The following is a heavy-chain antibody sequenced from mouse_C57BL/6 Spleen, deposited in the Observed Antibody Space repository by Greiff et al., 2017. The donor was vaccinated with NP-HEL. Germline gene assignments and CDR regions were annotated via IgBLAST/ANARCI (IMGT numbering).Heavy chain of an antibody. J-gene: IGHJ2*01. CDR1: GYTFTEYT. V-gene: IGHV1-62-2*01. CDR2: FYPGSGSI. Sequence: QVQLQQSGAELVKPGASVKLSCKASGYTFTEYTIHWVKQRPGQGLEWIGWFYPGSGSIKYNEKFKDKATLTAYKSSSTVYMELSRLTSEDSAVYFCARHDDPDYDGGYYFGYWGQGTTLTVSS. D-gene: IGHD2-4*01. CDR3: ARHDDPDYDGGYYFGY.